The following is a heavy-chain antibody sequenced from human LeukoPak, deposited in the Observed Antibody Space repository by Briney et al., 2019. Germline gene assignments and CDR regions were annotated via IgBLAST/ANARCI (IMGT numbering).Heavy chain of an antibody. V-gene: IGHV4-34*01. CDR3: AKRYCSGGSCYFRFDP. Sequence: SETLPLTCAVYGGSFSGYYWSWIRQPPGKGLEWIGEINHSGSTNYNPSLKSRVTISVDTSKNQFSLKLSSVTAADTAVYYCAKRYCSGGSCYFRFDPWGQGTLVTVSS. D-gene: IGHD2-15*01. J-gene: IGHJ5*02. CDR1: GGSFSGYY. CDR2: INHSGST.